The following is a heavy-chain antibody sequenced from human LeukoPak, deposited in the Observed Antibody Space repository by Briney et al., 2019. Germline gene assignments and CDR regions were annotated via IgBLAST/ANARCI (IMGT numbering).Heavy chain of an antibody. V-gene: IGHV3-23*01. CDR3: AKGGIYYDSSGYWDY. CDR1: GFTFSSYA. J-gene: IGHJ4*02. D-gene: IGHD3-22*01. CDR2: ISGSGGST. Sequence: GGSLRLSCAASGFTFSSYAMSWVRQAPGKGLEWVSAISGSGGSTYYADSVKGRLTISRDNSKNTLYLQMNSLRAEDTAVYYCAKGGIYYDSSGYWDYWGQGTLVTVSS.